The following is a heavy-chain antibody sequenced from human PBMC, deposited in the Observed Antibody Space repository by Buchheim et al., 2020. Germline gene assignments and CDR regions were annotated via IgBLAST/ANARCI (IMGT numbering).Heavy chain of an antibody. J-gene: IGHJ5*02. CDR1: GYTFTSYY. V-gene: IGHV1-46*01. CDR2: INPSGGST. Sequence: QVQLVQSGAEVKKPGASVKVSCKASGYTFTSYYMHWVRQAPGQGLEWMGIINPSGGSTSYAQKFQGRVTMTRDTSTSTVYMELSSMRSEDTAVYYCARECPPLYSNYVRPWELWFDPWGQGTL. D-gene: IGHD4-11*01. CDR3: ARECPPLYSNYVRPWELWFDP.